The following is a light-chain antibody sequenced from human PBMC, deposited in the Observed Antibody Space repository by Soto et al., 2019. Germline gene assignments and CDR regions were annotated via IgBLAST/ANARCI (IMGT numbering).Light chain of an antibody. V-gene: IGKV3-15*01. CDR2: CAS. J-gene: IGKJ1*01. CDR3: QQYNNWPRP. Sequence: EIVMTQSPATLSVSPGERATLSCMASQSVSSNLAWYQQKPGRAPMLIIYCASTRATGIPVRLSGSGSGTEFTLTISSLQSEDFAVYYCQQYNNWPRPFGQGTKVDIK. CDR1: QSVSSN.